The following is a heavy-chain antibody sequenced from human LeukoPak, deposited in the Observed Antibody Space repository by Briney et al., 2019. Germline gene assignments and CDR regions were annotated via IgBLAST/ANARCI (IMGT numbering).Heavy chain of an antibody. CDR1: GYSFTSYW. CDR3: ARWGAGEETTHYYYGMDV. D-gene: IGHD3-16*01. J-gene: IGHJ6*02. CDR2: IDPSDSYT. V-gene: IGHV5-10-1*01. Sequence: TGESLKITCKGSGYSFTSYWISWVRQMPEKGLEWMGRIDPSDSYTNYSPSFQGHVTISADKSISTAYLQWSSLKASDTAMYYCARWGAGEETTHYYYGMDVWGQGTTVTVSS.